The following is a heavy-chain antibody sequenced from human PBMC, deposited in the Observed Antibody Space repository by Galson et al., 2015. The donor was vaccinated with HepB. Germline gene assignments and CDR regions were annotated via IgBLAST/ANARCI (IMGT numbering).Heavy chain of an antibody. CDR1: GFTFSSYG. CDR3: AKDGLGAAALFY. CDR2: ISYDGSNK. Sequence: SLRLSCAASGFTFSSYGMHWVRQAPGKGLEWVAVISYDGSNKYYADSVKGRFTISRDNSKNTLYLQMNSLRAEDTAVYYCAKDGLGAAALFYWGQGTLVTVSS. V-gene: IGHV3-30*18. J-gene: IGHJ4*02. D-gene: IGHD6-13*01.